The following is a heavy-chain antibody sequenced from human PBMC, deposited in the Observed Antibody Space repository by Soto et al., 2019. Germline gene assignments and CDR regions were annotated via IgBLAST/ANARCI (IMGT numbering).Heavy chain of an antibody. J-gene: IGHJ4*02. V-gene: IGHV4-30-4*01. CDR1: GASISDGNYY. CDR3: ARGRFLDF. CDR2: VYYSGST. D-gene: IGHD3-3*01. Sequence: QVQLQESGPGLVKPSQTLSLTCSVSGASISDGNYYWTWIRQSPAGGLEWIGYVYYSGSTYYNPSLQSRVTISAYTSNNYSSLKLNSVTVADTAVYFCARGRFLDFWGQGILVTVSS.